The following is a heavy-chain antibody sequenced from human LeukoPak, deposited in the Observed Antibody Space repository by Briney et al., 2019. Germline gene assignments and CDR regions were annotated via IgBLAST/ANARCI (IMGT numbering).Heavy chain of an antibody. Sequence: ASVKVSRKSSGYTFTGHYMHWLRQPPGQGLEWMGWISAYNGNSNYAQKLQGRVTMTTDTSTSTAYMELRSLRSDDTAVYYCARAKGQPPSFDYWGQGTLVTVSS. CDR2: ISAYNGNS. V-gene: IGHV1-18*04. CDR1: GYTFTGHY. CDR3: ARAKGQPPSFDY. J-gene: IGHJ4*02.